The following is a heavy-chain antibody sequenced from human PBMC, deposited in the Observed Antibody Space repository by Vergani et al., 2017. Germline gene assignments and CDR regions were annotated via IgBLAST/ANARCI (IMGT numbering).Heavy chain of an antibody. D-gene: IGHD3-22*01. Sequence: QLQLQESGPGLVKPSETLSLTCTVSGGSISSSSYYWGWIRQPPGKVLEWIGSIYYSGSTYYNPSRKSRVTISVDTSKNQFSLKLSSVTAADTAVYYCARDLSGYYYGSYYYMDVWGKGTTVTVSS. CDR1: GGSISSSSYY. CDR3: ARDLSGYYYGSYYYMDV. J-gene: IGHJ6*03. V-gene: IGHV4-39*07. CDR2: IYYSGST.